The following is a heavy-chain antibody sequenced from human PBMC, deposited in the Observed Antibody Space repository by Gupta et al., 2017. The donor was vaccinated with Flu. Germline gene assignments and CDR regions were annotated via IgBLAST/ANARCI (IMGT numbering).Heavy chain of an antibody. V-gene: IGHV1-69*01. Sequence: QVQLVQSGAEVKKPGSSVTVSCTASGVPFTTYAIIWGRQAPGQGLEWMGEIIPVFVPTNYAQKFQGRVTMTADEFTSTVYMELSILRSDDTAVYYCARKGGGHCSGGSCYSFDFWGQGTLVTVSS. CDR3: ARKGGGHCSGGSCYSFDF. D-gene: IGHD2-15*01. CDR1: GVPFTTYA. J-gene: IGHJ4*02. CDR2: IIPVFVPT.